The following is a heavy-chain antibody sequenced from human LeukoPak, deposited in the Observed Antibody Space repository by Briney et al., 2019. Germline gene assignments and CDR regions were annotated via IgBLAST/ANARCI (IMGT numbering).Heavy chain of an antibody. CDR3: ANRPTVAVAGMGKAFDI. Sequence: GGSLRLSCAAPGFTFSTYGMHWVRQAPGKGLEWVAFIRYDGSNKYYADSVKGRFTISRDNSKNTLYLQMNSLRAEDTAVYYCANRPTVAVAGMGKAFDIWGQGTMVTVSS. CDR1: GFTFSTYG. V-gene: IGHV3-30*02. CDR2: IRYDGSNK. J-gene: IGHJ3*02. D-gene: IGHD6-19*01.